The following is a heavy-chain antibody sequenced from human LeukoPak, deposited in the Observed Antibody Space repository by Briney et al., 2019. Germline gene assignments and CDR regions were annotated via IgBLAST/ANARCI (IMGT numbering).Heavy chain of an antibody. D-gene: IGHD3-16*01. V-gene: IGHV1-8*01. CDR2: INPNSGNT. J-gene: IGHJ1*01. CDR3: ARGWTWGDS. Sequence: ASVKVSCKASGYTFTSYDINWVRQATGQGLEWMGWINPNSGNTAYAQNFQGRVTMTRDSSRSTVYMELSSLKSEDTAVYYCARGWTWGDSWGQGSPVTVSP. CDR1: GYTFTSYD.